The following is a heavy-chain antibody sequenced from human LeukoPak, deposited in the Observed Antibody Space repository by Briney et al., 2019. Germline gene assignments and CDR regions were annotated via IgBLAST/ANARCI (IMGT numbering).Heavy chain of an antibody. D-gene: IGHD3-10*01. CDR1: GFAFKNAW. CDR3: ATDQGFIYYFDY. V-gene: IGHV3-15*01. CDR2: IKRKSDGGTP. J-gene: IGHJ4*02. Sequence: GGSLRPSCAASGFAFKNAWMSWVRQAPGKWLEWVGCIKRKSDGGTPDYAAPVEGRFTISRDDSKNTLYLQMSSLKTEDTAVYYCATDQGFIYYFDYWGQGTLVTVSS.